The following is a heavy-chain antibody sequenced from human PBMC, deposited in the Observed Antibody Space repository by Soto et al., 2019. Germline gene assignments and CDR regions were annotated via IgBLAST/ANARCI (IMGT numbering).Heavy chain of an antibody. CDR1: GFTFSSYA. CDR2: ISGTGGGT. Sequence: GGSLRLSCAASGFTFSSYAMSWVRQAPGKGLEWVSGISGTGGGTYYADSVKGRFTISRDNSKNTLYLQMNSLRVEDTAIYYCAKDTPMDFLFDYWGQGTLVTVSS. J-gene: IGHJ4*02. CDR3: AKDTPMDFLFDY. V-gene: IGHV3-23*01. D-gene: IGHD5-18*01.